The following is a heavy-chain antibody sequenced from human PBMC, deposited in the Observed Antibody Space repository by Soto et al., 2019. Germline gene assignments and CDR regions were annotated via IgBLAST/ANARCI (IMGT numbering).Heavy chain of an antibody. J-gene: IGHJ4*02. CDR2: INPKGGGT. V-gene: IGHV1-2*04. Sequence: QVQLLQSGAEVKKPGASVKVSCKASGYTFIDYYMHWVRQAPGQGPEWMGCINPKGGGTKYAQKFQDWVTMTWEGSISTAYMELNRLRSDDTAVYYCARESVALTKDFDYWGQGTLVTVSS. CDR3: ARESVALTKDFDY. D-gene: IGHD2-21*02. CDR1: GYTFIDYY.